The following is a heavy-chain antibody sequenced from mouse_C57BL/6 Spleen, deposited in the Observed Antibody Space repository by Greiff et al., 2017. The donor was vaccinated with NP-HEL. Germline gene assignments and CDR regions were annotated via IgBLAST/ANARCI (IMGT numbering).Heavy chain of an antibody. J-gene: IGHJ2*01. CDR2: ISSGGSYT. CDR3: ARGGGSYYFDY. CDR1: GFTFSSYG. Sequence: EVQGVESGGDLVKPGGSLKLSCAASGFTFSSYGMSWVRQTPDKRLEWVATISSGGSYTYYPDSVKGRFTISRDNAKNTLYLQMSSLKSEDTAMYYCARGGGSYYFDYWGQGTTLTVSS. V-gene: IGHV5-6*01.